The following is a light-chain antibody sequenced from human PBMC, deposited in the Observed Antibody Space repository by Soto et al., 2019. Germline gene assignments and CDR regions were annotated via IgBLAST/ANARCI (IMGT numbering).Light chain of an antibody. J-gene: IGKJ2*03. CDR1: QTVSNNY. CDR3: QQYGGSPLYS. CDR2: DVS. V-gene: IGKV3-20*01. Sequence: EIVLTQSPGTLSLSPGERAMLSCRASQTVSNNYLAWYQQRPGQAPRLLISDVSTRATGIPDRFSGSGSGTDFTLTISRLEPEDSAVYYCQQYGGSPLYSFGQGTKLEI.